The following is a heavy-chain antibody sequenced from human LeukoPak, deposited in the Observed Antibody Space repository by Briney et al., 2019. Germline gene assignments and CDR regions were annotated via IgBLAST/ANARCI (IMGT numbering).Heavy chain of an antibody. Sequence: KSSETLSLTCAVYGGSFSGYYWSWIRQPPGKGLEWIGEINHSGSTNYNPSLKSRVTISVDTSKNQFSLRLSSVTAADTAVYYCARGRRWAAAGIAYWGQGTLVTVSS. J-gene: IGHJ4*02. CDR1: GGSFSGYY. CDR2: INHSGST. D-gene: IGHD6-13*01. V-gene: IGHV4-34*01. CDR3: ARGRRWAAAGIAY.